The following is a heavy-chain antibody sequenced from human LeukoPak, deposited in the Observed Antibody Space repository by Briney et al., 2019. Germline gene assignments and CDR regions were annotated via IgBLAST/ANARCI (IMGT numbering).Heavy chain of an antibody. D-gene: IGHD6-6*01. V-gene: IGHV4-59*01. CDR2: IYHSGST. CDR3: ARGGAARLHFQN. Sequence: PSETLSLTCTVSGGSISSYYWSWIRQPPGKGLEWIGYIYHSGSTNYNPSLQSRVTISVDTSKNQFSLNLNSVTAADTAVYYCARGGAARLHFQNWGQGTLVTVSS. CDR1: GGSISSYY. J-gene: IGHJ1*01.